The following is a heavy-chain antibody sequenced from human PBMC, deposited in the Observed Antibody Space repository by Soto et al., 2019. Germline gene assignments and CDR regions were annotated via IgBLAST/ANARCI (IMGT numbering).Heavy chain of an antibody. D-gene: IGHD3-22*01. CDR3: ARDLPYYYYSSGYPSFDY. CDR1: GGTFSSYA. Sequence: SVKVSCKASGGTFSSYAISWVRQAPGQGLEWMGGIIPIFGTANYAQKFQGRVTITADESTSTAYMELSSLRSEDTAVYYCARDLPYYYYSSGYPSFDYWGQGTLVTVSS. V-gene: IGHV1-69*13. J-gene: IGHJ4*02. CDR2: IIPIFGTA.